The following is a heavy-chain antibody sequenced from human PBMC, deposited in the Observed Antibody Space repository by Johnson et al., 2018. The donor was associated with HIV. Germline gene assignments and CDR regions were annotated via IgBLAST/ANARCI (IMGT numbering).Heavy chain of an antibody. CDR1: GFTFSSYG. Sequence: QMLLVESGGGLVQPGGSLRLSCVASGFTFSSYGMHWVRQAPGKGLEWVAVISYDGSNKYYADSVKGRFTISRDNSKNTLYLQMNTLRAEDAAVYYCAKGWDPMTTVNTFAFDIWGQGTMVTVSS. V-gene: IGHV3-30*18. D-gene: IGHD4-11*01. CDR3: AKGWDPMTTVNTFAFDI. J-gene: IGHJ3*02. CDR2: ISYDGSNK.